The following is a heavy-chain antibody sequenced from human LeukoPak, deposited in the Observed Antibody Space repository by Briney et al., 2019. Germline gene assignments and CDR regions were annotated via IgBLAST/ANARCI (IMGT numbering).Heavy chain of an antibody. D-gene: IGHD3-9*01. V-gene: IGHV1-8*01. CDR1: GYTFTSYD. J-gene: IGHJ6*03. CDR2: MNPNSGNT. CDR3: ARTGFSSIEYYYYYYMDV. Sequence: GASVKVSCKASGYTFTSYDINWVRQATGQGLEWMGWMNPNSGNTGYAQKFQGRVTMTRNTSISTAYMELSSLRSEDTAVYYCARTGFSSIEYYYYYYMDVWGKGTTVTVSS.